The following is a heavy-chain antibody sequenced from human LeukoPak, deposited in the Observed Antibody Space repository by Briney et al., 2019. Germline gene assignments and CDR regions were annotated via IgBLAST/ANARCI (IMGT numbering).Heavy chain of an antibody. CDR3: ARAPGGYDILTGWGDYYGMDV. D-gene: IGHD3-9*01. V-gene: IGHV4-4*02. Sequence: SGTLSLTCDVSGVSISSSNRWSWVRQPPGKGLEWIGEIYHSGSTYYNPSLKSRVTISVDTSKNQFSLKLSSVTAADTAVYYCARAPGGYDILTGWGDYYGMDVWGQGTTVTVSS. CDR2: IYHSGST. CDR1: GVSISSSNR. J-gene: IGHJ6*02.